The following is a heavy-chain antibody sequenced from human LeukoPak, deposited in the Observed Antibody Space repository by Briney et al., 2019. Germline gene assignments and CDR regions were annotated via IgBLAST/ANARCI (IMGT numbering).Heavy chain of an antibody. CDR1: GFTFGDHA. CDR3: AKVGAVSLES. Sequence: RPGGSLRLSCAASGFTFGDHAMHWVRQTPGKGLEWVAGISYNSGSLGYADSVKGRFTISRDNGKQSLFLQMNCLRPEDTAVYFCAKVGAVSLESWGQGTLVTVSS. D-gene: IGHD6-19*01. CDR2: ISYNSGSL. J-gene: IGHJ4*02. V-gene: IGHV3-9*01.